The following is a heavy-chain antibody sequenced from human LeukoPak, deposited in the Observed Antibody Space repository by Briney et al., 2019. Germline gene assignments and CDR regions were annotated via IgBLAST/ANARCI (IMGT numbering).Heavy chain of an antibody. CDR3: AKDKVTQQLVLSYFDY. D-gene: IGHD6-13*01. V-gene: IGHV1-8*03. CDR2: MNPNSGNT. CDR1: GYTFTSYD. Sequence: ASVKVSCKASGYTFTSYDINWVRQATGQGLEWMGWMNPNSGNTGYAQKFQGRVTITRNTSISTAYMELSSLRSEDTAVYYCAKDKVTQQLVLSYFDYWGQGTLVTVSS. J-gene: IGHJ4*02.